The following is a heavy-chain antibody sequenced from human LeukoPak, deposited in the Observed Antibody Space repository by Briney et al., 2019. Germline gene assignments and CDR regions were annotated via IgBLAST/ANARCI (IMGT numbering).Heavy chain of an antibody. V-gene: IGHV4-39*01. Sequence: SETLSLTCTVSGGSLTGSSYYWGWIRQPPGKGLEWIGSMYYSGSTYYNPSLKSRLTIPVDTSKNQFSLKLTSVTAADTAVYYCARQYYDNTGYYYFDYWGQGTLVTVSS. D-gene: IGHD3-22*01. J-gene: IGHJ4*02. CDR1: GGSLTGSSYY. CDR2: MYYSGST. CDR3: ARQYYDNTGYYYFDY.